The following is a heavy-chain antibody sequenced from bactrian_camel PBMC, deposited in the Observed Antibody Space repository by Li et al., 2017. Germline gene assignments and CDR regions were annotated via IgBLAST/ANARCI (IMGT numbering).Heavy chain of an antibody. CDR1: GLVDSPRC. Sequence: HVQLVESGGGSVQAGGSLRLSCEVIGLVDSPRCMGWFRQATGEERERVAAIAKDGKTDYADSVKGRATISRDGAKNIIALQINGLKPEDTAMYYCAAARYCSGGYWDRGSTFGYWGQGTQVTVS. J-gene: IGHJ6*01. CDR2: IAKDGKT. CDR3: AAARYCSGGYWDRGSTFGY. V-gene: IGHV3S53*01. D-gene: IGHD2*01.